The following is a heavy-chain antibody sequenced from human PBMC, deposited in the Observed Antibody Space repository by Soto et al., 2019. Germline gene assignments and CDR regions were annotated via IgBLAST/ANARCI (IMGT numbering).Heavy chain of an antibody. D-gene: IGHD3-22*01. Sequence: PGGSLRLSCAASGFTFSSYAMHWVRQAPGKGLEWVAVISYDGSNKYYADSVKGRFTISRDNSKNTLYLQMNSLRAEDTAVYYCASGYYDSSGYPIMGYWGQGTLVTVSS. CDR1: GFTFSSYA. J-gene: IGHJ4*02. CDR3: ASGYYDSSGYPIMGY. CDR2: ISYDGSNK. V-gene: IGHV3-30-3*01.